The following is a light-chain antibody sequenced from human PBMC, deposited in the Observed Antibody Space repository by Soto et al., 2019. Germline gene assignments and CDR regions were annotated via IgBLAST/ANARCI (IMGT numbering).Light chain of an antibody. Sequence: QSALTQPASVSGSPGQSITISCTGTSTDIGAYNYVSWYQQHPGKAPKLLIYEVTNRPSGVSNRFSGSKSGNTASLTISGLQAEDEANYYCMSYIDSTSTHWVLGGGTQLTVL. CDR2: EVT. CDR1: STDIGAYNY. J-gene: IGLJ3*02. V-gene: IGLV2-14*01. CDR3: MSYIDSTSTHWV.